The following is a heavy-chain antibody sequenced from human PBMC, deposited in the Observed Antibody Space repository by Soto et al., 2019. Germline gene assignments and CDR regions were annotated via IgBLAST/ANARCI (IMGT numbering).Heavy chain of an antibody. D-gene: IGHD1-1*01. J-gene: IGHJ4*02. V-gene: IGHV3-23*01. Sequence: EVQLLESGGGLVQPGGSLRLSCAASGFTFGSSAMSWVRQAPGKGLEWVSSVSGSGGSTYYADSVKGRFTITRDKSKNTVSLRMNSLRGEDTAVYYCAILLGDGGGAVDYWGQGTLVTVSS. CDR3: AILLGDGGGAVDY. CDR1: GFTFGSSA. CDR2: VSGSGGST.